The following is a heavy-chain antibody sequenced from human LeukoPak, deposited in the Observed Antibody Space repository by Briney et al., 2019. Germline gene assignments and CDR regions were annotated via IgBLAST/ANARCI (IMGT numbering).Heavy chain of an antibody. CDR2: IYYSGST. CDR1: GGSISSYY. D-gene: IGHD6-19*01. J-gene: IGHJ4*02. CDR3: ARRNRSGWSKTYYFDY. V-gene: IGHV4-59*01. Sequence: SETLSLTCTVSGGSISSYYWSWIRQPPGKGLEWIGYIYYSGSTNYNPSLKSRVTISVDTSKNQFSLKLSSVTAADTAVYYCARRNRSGWSKTYYFDYWGQGTLVTVSS.